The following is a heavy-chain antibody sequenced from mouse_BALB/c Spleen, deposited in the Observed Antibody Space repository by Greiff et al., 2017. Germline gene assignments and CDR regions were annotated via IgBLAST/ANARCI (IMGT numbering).Heavy chain of an antibody. D-gene: IGHD1-2*01. J-gene: IGHJ2*01. Sequence: EVQLVESGPGLVKPSQSLSLTCSVTGYSITSGYYWNWIRQFPGNKLEWMGYISYDGSNNYNPSLKNRISITRDTSKNQFFLKLNSVTTEDTATYYCARDPHYGYYYFDYWGQGTTLTVSS. CDR1: GYSITSGYY. CDR3: ARDPHYGYYYFDY. V-gene: IGHV3-6*02. CDR2: ISYDGSN.